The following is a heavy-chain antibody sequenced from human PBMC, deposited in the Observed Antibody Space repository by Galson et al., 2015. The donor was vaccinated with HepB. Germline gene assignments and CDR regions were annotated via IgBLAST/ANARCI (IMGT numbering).Heavy chain of an antibody. V-gene: IGHV3-72*01. CDR3: SRTLPGIDLDY. D-gene: IGHD3-3*02. CDR2: VRHKARRYTT. CDR1: GFTFSDYY. Sequence: SLRLACAASGFTFSDYYMEWVRQAPGKGLEWVGRVRHKARRYTTDYVASVEGRFTISRDDSKNSLYLQMDSLKTEDTAVYYCSRTLPGIDLDYWGQGTLVTVSS. J-gene: IGHJ4*02.